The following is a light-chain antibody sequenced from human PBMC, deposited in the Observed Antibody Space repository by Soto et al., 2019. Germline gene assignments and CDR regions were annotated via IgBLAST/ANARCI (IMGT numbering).Light chain of an antibody. CDR3: QQYNSYPYT. CDR2: KAS. Sequence: DIQMTQSPSTLSASVGDRVTITCRSSQSIRLWVAWYQQKPGKAPKLLSYKASSVESGVPSRFSGSGSGTELTLTISSLQPDDFATYYCQQYNSYPYTCGQGTKLEIK. V-gene: IGKV1-5*03. CDR1: QSIRLW. J-gene: IGKJ2*01.